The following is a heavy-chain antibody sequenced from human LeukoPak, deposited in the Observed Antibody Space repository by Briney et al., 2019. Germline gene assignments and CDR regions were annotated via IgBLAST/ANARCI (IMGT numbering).Heavy chain of an antibody. J-gene: IGHJ5*02. V-gene: IGHV4-4*09. D-gene: IGHD2-21*01. Sequence: SETLSLTCTVSGGSISSNYWSWIRQPPGKGLEWIGYFYPSGSSYYNPSLKSRVTISVDTSKSQFSLKLSSVTAADTAVYYCARLAYVIGWFDPWGQGTLVTVSS. CDR1: GGSISSNY. CDR3: ARLAYVIGWFDP. CDR2: FYPSGSS.